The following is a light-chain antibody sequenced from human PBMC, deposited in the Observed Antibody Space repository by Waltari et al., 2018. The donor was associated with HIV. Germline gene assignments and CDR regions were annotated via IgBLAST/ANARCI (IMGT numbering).Light chain of an antibody. CDR1: NLGSKS. J-gene: IGLJ3*02. V-gene: IGLV3-21*02. CDR2: DDN. Sequence: SYVLTQPPSVSVAPGQKARITCGGNNLGSKSVHWYQQRPGQAPVLVVYDDNDRPSGIPERFSGSKSGNTAMLTISRVEAGDEADYYCQVWERSSDHWVFGGGTKLTVL. CDR3: QVWERSSDHWV.